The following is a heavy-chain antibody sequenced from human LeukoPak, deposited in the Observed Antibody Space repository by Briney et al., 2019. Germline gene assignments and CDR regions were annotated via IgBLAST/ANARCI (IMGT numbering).Heavy chain of an antibody. CDR3: ARPWIQLLPPYYGMDV. J-gene: IGHJ6*02. CDR1: GFTFSSYA. D-gene: IGHD5-18*01. Sequence: PGGSLRLSCAASGFTFSSYAMHWVRQAPGKGLEWVAVISYDGSNKYYADSVKGRFTISRDNSKNTLYLQMNSLGAEDTAVYYCARPWIQLLPPYYGMDVWGQGTTVTVSS. V-gene: IGHV3-30-3*01. CDR2: ISYDGSNK.